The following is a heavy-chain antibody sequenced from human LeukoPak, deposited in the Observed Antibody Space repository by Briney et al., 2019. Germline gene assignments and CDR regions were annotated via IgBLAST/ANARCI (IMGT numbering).Heavy chain of an antibody. D-gene: IGHD2/OR15-2a*01. CDR1: GLAFHNTW. J-gene: IGHJ3*01. V-gene: IGHV3-74*01. CDR2: IISDGITT. CDR3: AADGEYDFLV. Sequence: PGGSLRLSCAVSGLAFHNTWMNWIRQAPGKGLVWVSRIISDGITTTYADSVKGRFTISRDNAKNTLYLQMNSLRADDTAVYYWAADGEYDFLVWGQGTMVTVSS.